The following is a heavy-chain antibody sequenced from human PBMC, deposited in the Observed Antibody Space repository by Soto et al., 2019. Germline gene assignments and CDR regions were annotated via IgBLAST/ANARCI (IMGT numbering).Heavy chain of an antibody. CDR3: GVGGDYFLSRSCFDP. Sequence: QVQLVQSGAEVKKPGSSVKVSCKASGGTFSSYAISWVRQAPGQGLEWMGGIIPIFGTANYAQKFQGRVTMTADESTSTVYRDLSSLRSEATAVYYCGVGGDYFLSRSCFDPWGQGTLVTVSS. D-gene: IGHD2-21*02. CDR1: GGTFSSYA. CDR2: IIPIFGTA. J-gene: IGHJ5*02. V-gene: IGHV1-69*12.